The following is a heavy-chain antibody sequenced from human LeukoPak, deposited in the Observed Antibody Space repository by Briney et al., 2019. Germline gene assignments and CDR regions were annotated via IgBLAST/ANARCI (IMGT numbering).Heavy chain of an antibody. D-gene: IGHD3-16*01. J-gene: IGHJ5*02. CDR1: GYSITSCFS. CDR3: AREGAVPGIDP. V-gene: IGHV4-38-2*02. Sequence: SETLSLTCAVSGYSITSCFSWGWIRQPPGKGLEWIGTISHSGTTDYKSTLESRLTISMDTSKNLFSLRLTSVTAADTDVYYCAREGAVPGIDPWGQGTLVTVSS. CDR2: ISHSGTT.